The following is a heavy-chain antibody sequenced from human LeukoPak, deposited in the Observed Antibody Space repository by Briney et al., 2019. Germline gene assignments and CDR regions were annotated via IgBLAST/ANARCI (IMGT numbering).Heavy chain of an antibody. CDR3: ARAPDYYDSSGYYYNWFDP. J-gene: IGHJ5*02. CDR2: INPNSGGT. Sequence: ASVKVSCKASGYTFTGYYMHWVRQAPGQGLEWMGWINPNSGGTNYAQKFQGRVTMTRDTSISTAYMELSRLRSVDTAVYYCARAPDYYDSSGYYYNWFDPWGQGTLVTVSS. D-gene: IGHD3-22*01. V-gene: IGHV1-2*02. CDR1: GYTFTGYY.